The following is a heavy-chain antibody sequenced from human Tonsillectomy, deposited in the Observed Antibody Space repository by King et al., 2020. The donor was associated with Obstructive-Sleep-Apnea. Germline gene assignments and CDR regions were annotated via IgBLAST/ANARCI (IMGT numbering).Heavy chain of an antibody. CDR1: GGSISSGDYY. Sequence: VQLQESVPGLLKPSQTLSLTCTVSGGSISSGDYYWSWIRQPPGKGLEWIGYSYYSGTTYYNPSLKSRITMSVDTSKNQFSLKLNPVTAADTAVYYCVSLTEEEAIIDYWGQGTLVTVSS. J-gene: IGHJ4*02. CDR3: VSLTEEEAIIDY. CDR2: SYYSGTT. V-gene: IGHV4-30-4*01. D-gene: IGHD7-27*01.